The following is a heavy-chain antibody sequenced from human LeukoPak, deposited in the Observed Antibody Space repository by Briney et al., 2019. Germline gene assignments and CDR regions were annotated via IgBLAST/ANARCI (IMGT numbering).Heavy chain of an antibody. Sequence: SETLSLTCAVYGGSFSGYYWSWIRQPPGKGLEWIGEINHSGSTNYNPSLKSRVTISVDTSKNQFSLKLSSVTAADTAVYYCARGSHGRQMQFVVEATTGYDYWGQGTLVTVSS. D-gene: IGHD1-26*01. CDR3: ARGSHGRQMQFVVEATTGYDY. V-gene: IGHV4-34*01. J-gene: IGHJ4*02. CDR2: INHSGST. CDR1: GGSFSGYY.